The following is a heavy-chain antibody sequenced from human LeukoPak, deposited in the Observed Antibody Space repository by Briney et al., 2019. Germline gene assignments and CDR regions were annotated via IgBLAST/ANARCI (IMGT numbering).Heavy chain of an antibody. J-gene: IGHJ6*02. CDR1: GFTFSSYW. CDR2: ITSDGSGT. D-gene: IGHD2-15*01. Sequence: GGSLRLSCAASGFTFSSYWMHWVRQAPGKGLVWVSRITSDGSGTSYADSVKGRFTISRDNAKNTLYLQMNSLRAEDTAVYYCARDRRSGYYYYYGMDVWGQGTTVTVSS. CDR3: ARDRRSGYYYYYGMDV. V-gene: IGHV3-74*01.